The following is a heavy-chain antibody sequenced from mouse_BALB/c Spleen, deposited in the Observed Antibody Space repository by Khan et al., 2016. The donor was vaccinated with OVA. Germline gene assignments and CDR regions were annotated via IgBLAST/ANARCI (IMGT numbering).Heavy chain of an antibody. V-gene: IGHV1-31*01. Sequence: VQLQQPGPELMKPGASVKISCKASGDSFTSYYIHWVKQSHGKNLEWIGYIDPCNGGSTYNQKFKGKATLTVEKYYSTAYLHLCSLTSETSAVYYCARHGSNSWFAYWGQATLVTVSA. D-gene: IGHD1-1*01. CDR2: IDPCNGGS. CDR3: ARHGSNSWFAY. CDR1: GDSFTSYY. J-gene: IGHJ3*01.